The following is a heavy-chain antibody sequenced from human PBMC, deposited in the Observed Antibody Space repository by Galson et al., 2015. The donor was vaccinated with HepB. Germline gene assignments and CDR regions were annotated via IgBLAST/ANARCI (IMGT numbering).Heavy chain of an antibody. CDR2: VNAGSGNT. J-gene: IGHJ6*02. Sequence: SVKVSCKASGYIFTTYAIHWVRQAPGQRPEWMGWVNAGSGNTKSSQKFQGRITISRDTSASTAYMELSSLTSEDTAVFYCARPVTTSDGMDVWGQGTTVTVSS. D-gene: IGHD4-17*01. CDR3: ARPVTTSDGMDV. CDR1: GYIFTTYA. V-gene: IGHV1-3*01.